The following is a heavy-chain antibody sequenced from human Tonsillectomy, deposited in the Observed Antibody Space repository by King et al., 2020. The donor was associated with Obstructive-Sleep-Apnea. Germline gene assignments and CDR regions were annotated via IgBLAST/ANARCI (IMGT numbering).Heavy chain of an antibody. D-gene: IGHD2-15*01. CDR2: ISYDGGNK. J-gene: IGHJ4*02. CDR1: GFTFSTYG. Sequence: VQLVESGGGVVQPGRSLRLSCAASGFTFSTYGMHWVRQAPGKGLEWVAVISYDGGNKYYSDPLKGRLTISRDNYKNTLYLQMNSLRAEATAVYYCAKDSGFGCTGGSCYGYFVYWGQGTLVTVSS. V-gene: IGHV3-30*18. CDR3: AKDSGFGCTGGSCYGYFVY.